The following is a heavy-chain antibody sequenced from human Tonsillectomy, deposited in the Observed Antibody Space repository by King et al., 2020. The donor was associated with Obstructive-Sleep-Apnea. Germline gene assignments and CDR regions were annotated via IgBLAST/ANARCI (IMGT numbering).Heavy chain of an antibody. V-gene: IGHV3-21*01. Sequence: VQLVESGGGLVKPGGSLRLSCAASGFTFSNYNVHWVRQAPGRGLEWVSSITSTSSYKHYADSLKGRFTISRDNDKNTLYLQMNSLRAEDTAIYFCARETVANYYFDYWGQGALVTVSS. D-gene: IGHD4-23*01. CDR2: ITSTSSYK. J-gene: IGHJ4*02. CDR3: ARETVANYYFDY. CDR1: GFTFSNYN.